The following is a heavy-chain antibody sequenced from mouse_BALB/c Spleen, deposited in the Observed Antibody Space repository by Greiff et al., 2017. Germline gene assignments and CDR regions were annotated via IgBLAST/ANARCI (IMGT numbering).Heavy chain of an antibody. Sequence: VQLQQSGPELVKPGASVKMSCKASGYTFTDYYMDWVKQSHGESFEWIGRVNPYNGGTSYNQKFKGKATLTVDKSSSTAYMELNSLTSEDSAVYYCARGGLLDYWGQGTTLTVSS. J-gene: IGHJ2*01. CDR2: VNPYNGGT. CDR1: GYTFTDYY. CDR3: ARGGLLDY. D-gene: IGHD2-1*01. V-gene: IGHV1-19*01.